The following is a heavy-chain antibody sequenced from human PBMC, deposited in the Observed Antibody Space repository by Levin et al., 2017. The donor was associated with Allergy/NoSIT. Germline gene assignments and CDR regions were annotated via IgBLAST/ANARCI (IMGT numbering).Heavy chain of an antibody. CDR2: MYTSGST. CDR1: GASVSSYY. V-gene: IGHV4-4*07. CDR3: ASGLDAYNYFY. J-gene: IGHJ4*02. D-gene: IGHD5-24*01. Sequence: PGGSLRLSCTVSGASVSSYYWSWIRQPAGKGLEWIGRMYTSGSTNYNPSLNSRVTISVDTSKNQFSLKLNSVTAADTAVYYCASGLDAYNYFYWGQGTLVTVSS.